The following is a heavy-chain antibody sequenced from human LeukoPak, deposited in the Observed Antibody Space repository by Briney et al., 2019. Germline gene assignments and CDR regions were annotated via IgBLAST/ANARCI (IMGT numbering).Heavy chain of an antibody. V-gene: IGHV1-69*01. D-gene: IGHD3-3*01. CDR3: ARLIPIFGVVDSRHFDY. CDR2: IIPIFGTA. J-gene: IGHJ4*02. Sequence: SVKVSCKASGGTFSSYAISWVRQAPGQGLEWMGGIIPIFGTANYAQKFQGRVTITADESTSTAYMELSSLRSEDTAVYYCARLIPIFGVVDSRHFDYWGQGTLVTVSS. CDR1: GGTFSSYA.